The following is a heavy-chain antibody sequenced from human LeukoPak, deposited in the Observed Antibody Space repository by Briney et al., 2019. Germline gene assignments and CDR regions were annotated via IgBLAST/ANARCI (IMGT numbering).Heavy chain of an antibody. J-gene: IGHJ4*02. CDR2: INHSGST. Sequence: QPGGSLRLSCAASGFTFNTFWMSWVRQPPGKGLEWIGEINHSGSTNYNPSLKSRVTISVDTSKNQFSLKLSSVTAADTAVYYCARDFSHYYWGQGTLVTVSS. CDR3: ARDFSHYY. CDR1: GFTFNTFW. V-gene: IGHV4-34*01.